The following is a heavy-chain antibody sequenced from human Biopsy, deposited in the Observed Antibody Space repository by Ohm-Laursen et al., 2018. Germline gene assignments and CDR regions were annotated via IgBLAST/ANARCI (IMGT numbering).Heavy chain of an antibody. D-gene: IGHD5/OR15-5a*01. CDR2: ISYDQITK. J-gene: IGHJ6*02. CDR1: GFTFRTYG. V-gene: IGHV3-30*18. Sequence: SLRLSCAAPGFTFRTYGMHWVRLAPGKGLEWVAVISYDQITKHYADSVRGRFTTSRDNSKNTLYLQVNSLRAEDTAVYYCAKDLSVYYYGIDVWGQGTTVTVSS. CDR3: AKDLSVYYYGIDV.